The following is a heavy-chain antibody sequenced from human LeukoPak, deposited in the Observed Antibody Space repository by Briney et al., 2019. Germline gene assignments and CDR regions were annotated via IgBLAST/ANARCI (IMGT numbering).Heavy chain of an antibody. CDR2: ISYDGSNK. Sequence: GGSLRLSCAASGFTFSSYGMHWVRQAPGKGLEWVAVISYDGSNKYYADSVKGRFTISRDNSKNTLYLQMNSLRAEDTAVYYCAKDGVELRYFDWLFQYYFDYWGQGTLVTVSS. V-gene: IGHV3-30*18. D-gene: IGHD3-9*01. J-gene: IGHJ4*02. CDR1: GFTFSSYG. CDR3: AKDGVELRYFDWLFQYYFDY.